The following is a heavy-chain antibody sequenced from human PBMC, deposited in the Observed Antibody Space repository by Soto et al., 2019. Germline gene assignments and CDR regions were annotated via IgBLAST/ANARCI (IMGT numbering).Heavy chain of an antibody. J-gene: IGHJ4*02. CDR2: ISPYNGNT. Sequence: ASVKVSCKASGYTFTSYGISWVRQAPGQGLEWMGWISPYNGNTNYVQKLQGRVTMTTDTSTSTAYMELRSLRSDDTAVYYCARDLGYCSSTSCYEGDYWGKGTLVPVSS. D-gene: IGHD2-2*01. V-gene: IGHV1-18*01. CDR3: ARDLGYCSSTSCYEGDY. CDR1: GYTFTSYG.